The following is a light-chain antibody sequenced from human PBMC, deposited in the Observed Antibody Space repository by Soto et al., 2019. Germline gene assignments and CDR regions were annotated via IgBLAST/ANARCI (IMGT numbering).Light chain of an antibody. V-gene: IGKV3-20*01. J-gene: IGKJ4*01. CDR1: QSVSSH. CDR2: GAS. Sequence: ESLLTQSPGTLSLSPGERAPLSCRASQSVSSHLAWYQQRPGQAPRLLIYGASSRATGIPDRFSGSGSGTDFTLTISRLEPEDFALYYCQQYGNSPPLTFGGGTKVDIK. CDR3: QQYGNSPPLT.